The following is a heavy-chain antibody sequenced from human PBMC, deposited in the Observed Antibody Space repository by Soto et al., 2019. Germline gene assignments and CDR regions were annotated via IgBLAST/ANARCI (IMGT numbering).Heavy chain of an antibody. CDR3: ARRARPDFYYMDV. CDR2: ISSNGVGT. D-gene: IGHD6-6*01. CDR1: GFTLGGYA. V-gene: IGHV3-64*01. J-gene: IGHJ6*03. Sequence: EVQLAESGGALARPGGSLKLPVAAFGFTLGGYALDWVRQAPGRGLEYVSGISSNGVGTYYANSVQGRFTISRDNSKNTVYLQMGSLRPEDMAVYYCARRARPDFYYMDVWGKGTTVTVS.